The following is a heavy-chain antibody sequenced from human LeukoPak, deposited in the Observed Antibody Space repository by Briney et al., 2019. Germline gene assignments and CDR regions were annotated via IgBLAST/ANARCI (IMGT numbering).Heavy chain of an antibody. Sequence: GGSLRLSCAASGFTFSGSAMHWVRQASGKGLEWVGRIRSKDNSYATAYAASVKGRFTISRDDSKNTAYLQMNSLKTEDTAVYYCTPGIAVAFWGQGTLVTVSS. V-gene: IGHV3-73*01. D-gene: IGHD6-19*01. J-gene: IGHJ4*02. CDR2: IRSKDNSYAT. CDR1: GFTFSGSA. CDR3: TPGIAVAF.